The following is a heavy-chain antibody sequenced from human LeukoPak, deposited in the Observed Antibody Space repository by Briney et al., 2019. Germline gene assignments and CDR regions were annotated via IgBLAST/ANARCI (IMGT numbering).Heavy chain of an antibody. J-gene: IGHJ5*02. CDR2: IKSDGSIT. Sequence: GGSLLLSCAASGFTFSSYWMHWVRQAPGKGLGWVSRIKSDGSITSYADSVKDRFTISRDNAKNTLYLQMNSLRAEDTAVYYCARPSGWEYGFDPWGQGTLVTVSS. D-gene: IGHD1-26*01. CDR1: GFTFSSYW. V-gene: IGHV3-74*01. CDR3: ARPSGWEYGFDP.